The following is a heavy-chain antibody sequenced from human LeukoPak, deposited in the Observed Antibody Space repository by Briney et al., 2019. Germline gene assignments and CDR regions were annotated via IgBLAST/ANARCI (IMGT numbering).Heavy chain of an antibody. J-gene: IGHJ4*02. D-gene: IGHD2-15*01. CDR2: VFHSGSA. CDR3: ARGDGSYSD. V-gene: IGHV4-38-2*01. Sequence: SETLSLTCGVSGYSFSSGYYWGWIRQPPGKGLEWIGSVFHSGSASSYPSLKSRVTISVDTSKNQFSLKLSSVTAADTAVYYCARGDGSYSDWGQGTLVTVSS. CDR1: GYSFSSGYY.